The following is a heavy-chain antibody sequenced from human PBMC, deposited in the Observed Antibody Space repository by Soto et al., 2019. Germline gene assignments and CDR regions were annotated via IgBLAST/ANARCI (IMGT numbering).Heavy chain of an antibody. J-gene: IGHJ2*01. D-gene: IGHD6-19*01. CDR3: ANWGSGAYWYFDL. V-gene: IGHV3-23*01. CDR2: ISGSGGST. Sequence: EVQLLESGGGLVQPGGSLRLSCAASGFTFSSYAMSWVRQAPGKGLEWVSAISGSGGSTYYADSVKGRFTISRDNSKNTLYLQMNSLRAEDTAVYYCANWGSGAYWYFDLWGRGTLVTVSS. CDR1: GFTFSSYA.